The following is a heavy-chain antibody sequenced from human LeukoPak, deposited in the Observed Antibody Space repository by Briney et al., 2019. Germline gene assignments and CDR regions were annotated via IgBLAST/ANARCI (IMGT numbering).Heavy chain of an antibody. CDR1: GFTFSSYA. D-gene: IGHD2-2*01. J-gene: IGHJ6*02. V-gene: IGHV4-30-4*08. CDR3: ASFHIVVVPAAIRDYGMDV. CDR2: IYYSGST. Sequence: LRLSCAASGFTFSSYAMSWVRQPPGKGLEWIGYIYYSGSTYYNPSLKSRVTISVDTSKNQFSLKLSSVTAADTAVYYCASFHIVVVPAAIRDYGMDVWGQGTTVTVSS.